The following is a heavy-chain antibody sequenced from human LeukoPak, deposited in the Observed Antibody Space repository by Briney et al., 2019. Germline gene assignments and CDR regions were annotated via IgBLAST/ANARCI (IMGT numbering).Heavy chain of an antibody. D-gene: IGHD2-15*01. J-gene: IGHJ5*02. Sequence: QPSETLSLTCTVSGVSISSSYSYWGWIRQPPGKGLEWIGSIYYSGSTYYNPSLKSRVTISVDTSKNQFSLKLSSVTAADTAVYYCARDPAVVAAFVWYWFDPWGQGTLVTVSS. CDR2: IYYSGST. CDR1: GVSISSSYSY. CDR3: ARDPAVVAAFVWYWFDP. V-gene: IGHV4-39*07.